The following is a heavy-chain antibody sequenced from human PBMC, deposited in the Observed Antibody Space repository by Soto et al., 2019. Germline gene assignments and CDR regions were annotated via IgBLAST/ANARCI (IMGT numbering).Heavy chain of an antibody. Sequence: SETLSLTCTVSGGSVSSGSYYWSWIRQPPGKGLEWIGYIYYSGSTNYNPSLKSRVTISVDTSKNQFSLKLSSVTAADTAVYYCARNPTSYFDYWGQGTLVTVSS. J-gene: IGHJ4*02. CDR1: GGSVSSGSYY. CDR2: IYYSGST. CDR3: ARNPTSYFDY. V-gene: IGHV4-61*01.